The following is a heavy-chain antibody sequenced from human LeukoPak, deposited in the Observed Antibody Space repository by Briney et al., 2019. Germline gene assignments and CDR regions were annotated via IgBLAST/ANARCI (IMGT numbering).Heavy chain of an antibody. CDR2: INPSGGST. V-gene: IGHV1-46*01. D-gene: IGHD4-23*01. CDR1: GYTFTSYY. CDR3: ARDHLTPVVRYYFDY. J-gene: IGHJ4*02. Sequence: ASVKVSCKAFGYTFTSYYMHWVRQAPGQGLEWMGIINPSGGSTSYAQKFQGRVTMTRDTSTSTVYMELSSLRSEDTAVYYCARDHLTPVVRYYFDYWGQGTLVTVSS.